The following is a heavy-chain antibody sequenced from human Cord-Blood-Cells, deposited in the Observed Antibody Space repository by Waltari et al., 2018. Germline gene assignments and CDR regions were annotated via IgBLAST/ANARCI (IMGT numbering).Heavy chain of an antibody. J-gene: IGHJ5*02. CDR1: GYTFTSYD. V-gene: IGHV1-8*01. CDR3: ASSSIGYCSSTSCYASNWFDP. Sequence: QVQLVQSGAEVKKPGASVKVSCKASGYTFTSYDINWVRQATGQGLEWMGWMNPNRGNTGYAQKFQGRVTMTRNTSISTAYMELSSLRSEDTAVYYCASSSIGYCSSTSCYASNWFDPWGQGTLVTVSS. CDR2: MNPNRGNT. D-gene: IGHD2-2*01.